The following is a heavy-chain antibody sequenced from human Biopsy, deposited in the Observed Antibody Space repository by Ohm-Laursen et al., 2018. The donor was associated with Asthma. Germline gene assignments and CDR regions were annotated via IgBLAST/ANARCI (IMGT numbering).Heavy chain of an antibody. CDR2: INAGNGNT. Sequence: ASVKVSCKASGYTFTSYGISWVRQAPGQGLEWMGWINAGNGNTKYSQKFQGRVTITRGTSASTAYMELSSLRSEDTAVYYCARPYYDSSGYYYENLSFDYWGQGTLVTVSS. J-gene: IGHJ4*02. CDR1: GYTFTSYG. CDR3: ARPYYDSSGYYYENLSFDY. V-gene: IGHV1-18*04. D-gene: IGHD3-22*01.